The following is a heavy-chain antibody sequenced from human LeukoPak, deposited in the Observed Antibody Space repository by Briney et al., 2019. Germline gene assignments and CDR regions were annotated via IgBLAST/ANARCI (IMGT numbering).Heavy chain of an antibody. V-gene: IGHV4-34*01. CDR2: INHSGST. J-gene: IGHJ6*03. CDR3: AIGNRYYYYMDV. Sequence: SETLSLTCAVYGGSFSGYYWSWIRQPPGKGLEWIGEINHSGSTNYNPSLKRRVTISVDTSKNQFSLKLSSVTAADTAVYYCAIGNRYYYYMDVWGKGTTVTVSS. D-gene: IGHD1-1*01. CDR1: GGSFSGYY.